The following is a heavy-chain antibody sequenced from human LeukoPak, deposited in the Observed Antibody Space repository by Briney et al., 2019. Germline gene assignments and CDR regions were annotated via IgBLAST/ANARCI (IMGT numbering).Heavy chain of an antibody. CDR3: ARRSWQQLVEGNWFDP. Sequence: KSSETLSLTCAVYGGSFSGFYWSWIRQPPGKGLEWIGDINHSGSTNYNPSLKSRVTISLDTSKNQFSLNLNSVTAADTAVYYCARRSWQQLVEGNWFDPWGQGTLVTVSS. V-gene: IGHV4-34*01. J-gene: IGHJ5*02. CDR1: GGSFSGFY. CDR2: INHSGST. D-gene: IGHD6-13*01.